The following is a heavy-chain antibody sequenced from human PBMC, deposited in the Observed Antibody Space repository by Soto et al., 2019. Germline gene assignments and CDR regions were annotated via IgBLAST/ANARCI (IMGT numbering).Heavy chain of an antibody. CDR2: ISGSGGST. CDR3: AKEEPSTYYYDSSGSFDY. J-gene: IGHJ4*02. CDR1: GFTFSSYA. D-gene: IGHD3-22*01. V-gene: IGHV3-23*01. Sequence: SLRLSCAASGFTFSSYAMSWVRQAPGKGLEWVSAISGSGGSTYYADSVKGRFTISRDNSKNTLYLQMNSLRAEDTAVYYCAKEEPSTYYYDSSGSFDYWGQGTLVTVSS.